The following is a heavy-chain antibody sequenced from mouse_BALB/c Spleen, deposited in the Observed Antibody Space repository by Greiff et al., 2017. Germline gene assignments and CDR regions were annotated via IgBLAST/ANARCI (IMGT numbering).Heavy chain of an antibody. Sequence: EVQLQQSGGGLVQPGGSLRLSCATSGFTFTDYYMSWVRQPPGKALEWLGFIRNKANGYTTEYSASVKGRFTISRDNSQSILYLQMNTLRAEDSATYYCARRWLLRPYAMDYWGQGTSVTVSS. V-gene: IGHV7-3*02. CDR3: ARRWLLRPYAMDY. CDR2: IRNKANGYTT. J-gene: IGHJ4*01. D-gene: IGHD2-3*01. CDR1: GFTFTDYY.